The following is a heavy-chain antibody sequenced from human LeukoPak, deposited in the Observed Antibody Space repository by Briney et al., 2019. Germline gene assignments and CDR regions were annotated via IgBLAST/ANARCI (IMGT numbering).Heavy chain of an antibody. V-gene: IGHV1-8*02. J-gene: IGHJ4*02. Sequence: ASVKVSCKASGYTFTGYYMHWVRQAPGQGLEWMGWMNPNSGNTGYAQKFQGRVTMTRNTSISTAYMELSSLRSEDTAVYYCARAYTAVVLDYWGQGTLVTVSS. CDR1: GYTFTGYY. CDR2: MNPNSGNT. CDR3: ARAYTAVVLDY. D-gene: IGHD5-18*01.